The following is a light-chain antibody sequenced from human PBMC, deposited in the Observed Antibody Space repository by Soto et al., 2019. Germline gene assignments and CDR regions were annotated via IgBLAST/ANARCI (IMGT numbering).Light chain of an antibody. Sequence: QSVLTQPASVSGSPGQSITISCTGTSSDVGAYNYVSWYQQPPGGAPKLVIFEVSNRPSGVPDRFSGSKSGNTASLTISGLQAEDEADYYCTSYTRTRNLLFGGGTKLTVL. J-gene: IGLJ2*01. V-gene: IGLV2-14*01. CDR2: EVS. CDR3: TSYTRTRNLL. CDR1: SSDVGAYNY.